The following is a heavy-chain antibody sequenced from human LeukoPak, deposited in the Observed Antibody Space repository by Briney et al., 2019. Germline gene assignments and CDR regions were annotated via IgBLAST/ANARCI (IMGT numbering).Heavy chain of an antibody. Sequence: PGGSLRLSCAASGFTFSSYGMHWVRQAPGKGLEWVAVIWYDGSNKYYADSVKGRFTISRDNSKNTLYLQMNSLRAEDTAVCYCARGDGEGYFDYWGQETLVTVSS. V-gene: IGHV3-33*01. J-gene: IGHJ4*02. CDR2: IWYDGSNK. D-gene: IGHD4-17*01. CDR3: ARGDGEGYFDY. CDR1: GFTFSSYG.